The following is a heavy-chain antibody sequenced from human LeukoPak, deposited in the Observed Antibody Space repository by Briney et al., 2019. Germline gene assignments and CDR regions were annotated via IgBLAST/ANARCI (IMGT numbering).Heavy chain of an antibody. V-gene: IGHV3-33*01. CDR1: GFTFSRYG. J-gene: IGHJ4*02. CDR3: ARDGYYDFWSGYYTIGYYFDY. Sequence: PGRSLRLSCAASGFTFSRYGMHWVGQAPGKGVEGVAVIWYDGSNKYYADSVKGGFTISRDNSKNTLYLQMNIFRADDTAVYYCARDGYYDFWSGYYTIGYYFDYWGQGTLVTVSS. CDR2: IWYDGSNK. D-gene: IGHD3-3*01.